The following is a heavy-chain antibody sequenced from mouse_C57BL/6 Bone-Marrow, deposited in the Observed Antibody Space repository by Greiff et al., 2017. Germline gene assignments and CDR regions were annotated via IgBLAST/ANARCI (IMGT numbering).Heavy chain of an antibody. CDR2: ISSGGGYT. J-gene: IGHJ2*01. Sequence: EVKLVESGGDLVKPGGSLKLSCAASGFSFSSYGMSWVRQTQDKRLEWVATISSGGGYTFYPDSVKGRFTISRDNAKNTLYLQMSSLKSEDTAMYYCASPYYYGVGYFDYWGQGTTLTVSS. V-gene: IGHV5-6*01. CDR3: ASPYYYGVGYFDY. CDR1: GFSFSSYG. D-gene: IGHD1-1*01.